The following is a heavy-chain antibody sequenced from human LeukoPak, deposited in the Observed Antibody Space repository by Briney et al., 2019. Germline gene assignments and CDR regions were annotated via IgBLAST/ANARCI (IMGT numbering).Heavy chain of an antibody. CDR3: AKNEGSSSARRFDY. D-gene: IGHD6-19*01. CDR2: ISGDGSST. CDR1: EFTFSSYW. Sequence: GGSLRLSCAASEFTFSSYWMHWVRHVPGKGLVWVSRISGDGSSTTYADSVKGRFTISRDNSKNTLYLQVNSLRAEDTAAYYCAKNEGSSSARRFDYWGQGTLVTVSS. J-gene: IGHJ4*02. V-gene: IGHV3-74*01.